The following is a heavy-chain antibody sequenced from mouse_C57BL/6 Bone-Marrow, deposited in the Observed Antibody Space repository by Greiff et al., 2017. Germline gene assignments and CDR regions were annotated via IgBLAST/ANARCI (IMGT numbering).Heavy chain of an antibody. CDR2: ISRGSSTI. J-gene: IGHJ1*03. CDR3: ARGIYDGYDWYFDV. D-gene: IGHD2-2*01. Sequence: EVHLVEPGGGLVKPGGSLKLSCAASGFTFSDYGMHWVRQAPEQGLEWVAYISRGSSTIHYADTVKGRFTISRDNAKNTLFLQLTSLRSEDTAMYYCARGIYDGYDWYFDVWGTGTTVTVSS. CDR1: GFTFSDYG. V-gene: IGHV5-17*01.